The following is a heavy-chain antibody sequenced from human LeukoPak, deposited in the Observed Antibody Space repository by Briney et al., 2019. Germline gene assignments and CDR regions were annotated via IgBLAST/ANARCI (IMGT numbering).Heavy chain of an antibody. Sequence: PGGSLRLSCAASGFTFSSYSMNWVRQAPGKGGEWVSYISSSSSTIYYADSVKGRFNISRDNAKNSLYLQMNSLRAEDTAVYYCARTDFDSDYWGQGTLVTVSS. J-gene: IGHJ4*02. CDR3: ARTDFDSDY. D-gene: IGHD3-3*01. CDR2: ISSSSSTI. CDR1: GFTFSSYS. V-gene: IGHV3-48*01.